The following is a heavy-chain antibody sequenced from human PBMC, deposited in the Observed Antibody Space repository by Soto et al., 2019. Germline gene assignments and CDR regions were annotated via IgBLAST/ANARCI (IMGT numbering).Heavy chain of an antibody. Sequence: QVQLVQSGAEVKKPGASVKVSCKASGYTFTGYYMHWVRQAPGQGLEWMGWINPNSGGTNYAQKFQGWVTMTRDTSISTAYMELSRLRSDYTAVYYCARDVAGTTQTNHYVLVGMDVWGQGTTVTVSS. CDR3: ARDVAGTTQTNHYVLVGMDV. D-gene: IGHD1-7*01. V-gene: IGHV1-2*04. CDR2: INPNSGGT. J-gene: IGHJ6*02. CDR1: GYTFTGYY.